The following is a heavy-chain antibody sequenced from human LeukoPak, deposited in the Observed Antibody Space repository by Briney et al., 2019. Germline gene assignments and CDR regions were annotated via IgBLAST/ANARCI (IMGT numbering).Heavy chain of an antibody. J-gene: IGHJ4*02. V-gene: IGHV4-59*11. CDR1: GGSISSHY. D-gene: IGHD4-17*01. Sequence: SETLSLTCTVSGGSISSHYWSWIRQPPGKGLEWIGYIYYTGSTDYSPSLKGRLTMSIDTSKSQFSLQLGSVTASDTAIYYCVRDSRSLGVTTVTRPFDYWGRGTLVTVSS. CDR2: IYYTGST. CDR3: VRDSRSLGVTTVTRPFDY.